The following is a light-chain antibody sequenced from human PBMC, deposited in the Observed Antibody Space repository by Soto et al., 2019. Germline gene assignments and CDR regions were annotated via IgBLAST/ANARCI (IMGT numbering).Light chain of an antibody. CDR2: GAS. CDR3: QQYCCSAYT. CDR1: QSVSSSY. J-gene: IGKJ2*01. V-gene: IGKV3-20*01. Sequence: EIVLTQSPGTLSLSPGERATLSCRASQSVSSSYLAWYQQKPGQAPRLLIYGASSRATGIPGRFRGSGSETDFTLTISSLGTEGFAVYYWQQYCCSAYTFSQGTKLEIK.